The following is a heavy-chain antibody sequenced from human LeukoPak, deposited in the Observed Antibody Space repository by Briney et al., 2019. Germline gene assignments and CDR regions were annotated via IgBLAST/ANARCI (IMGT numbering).Heavy chain of an antibody. CDR2: IYYSGST. CDR1: GGSISSSSYY. CDR3: ASYCSGGSCHSEYFQH. V-gene: IGHV4-39*01. D-gene: IGHD2-15*01. Sequence: SETLSLTCTVSGGSISSSSYYWGWIRQPPGKGLEWIGSIYYSGSTYYNPSLKSRVTISVDTSKNQFSLKLSSVTAADTAVYYCASYCSGGSCHSEYFQHWGQGTLITVSS. J-gene: IGHJ1*01.